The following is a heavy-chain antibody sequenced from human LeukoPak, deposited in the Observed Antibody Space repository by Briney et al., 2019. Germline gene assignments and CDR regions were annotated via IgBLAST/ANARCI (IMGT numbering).Heavy chain of an antibody. CDR1: GYTFTGHY. J-gene: IGHJ4*02. Sequence: ASVKVSCKTSGYTFTGHYIHWMRQAPGQGLEWMGWTNPNSGGTNYAQKFQGRVTMTRDTSISTAYMELSRLRSDDTAVYYCARVASRQQLVPVYWGQGTLVTVSS. CDR2: TNPNSGGT. V-gene: IGHV1-2*02. CDR3: ARVASRQQLVPVY. D-gene: IGHD6-13*01.